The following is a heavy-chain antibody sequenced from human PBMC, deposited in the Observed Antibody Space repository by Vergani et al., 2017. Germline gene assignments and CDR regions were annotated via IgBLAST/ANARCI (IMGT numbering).Heavy chain of an antibody. J-gene: IGHJ6*02. CDR1: GYTFTNYG. CDR2: INTNTGNP. D-gene: IGHD6-13*01. CDR3: AREREGWYSSSPLLVVDV. Sequence: QVQLVQSGAEVKKPGASVKVSCKASGYTFTNYGISWVRQAPGQGLEWMGWINTNTGNPTYAPGFTGRFVFSLDTSVSTAYLQINSLKAEDTAVYYCAREREGWYSSSPLLVVDVWGQGTTVTVSS. V-gene: IGHV7-4-1*02.